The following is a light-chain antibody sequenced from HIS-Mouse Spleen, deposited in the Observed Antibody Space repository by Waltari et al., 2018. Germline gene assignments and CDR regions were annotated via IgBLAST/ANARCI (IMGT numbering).Light chain of an antibody. CDR2: DDS. J-gene: IGLJ2*01. Sequence: SYVLTQPPSVSVAPGNTARITCGGNNIGSKSAPWYQQKTGQAPVLVVYDDSDRPSGIPERFSGSNSGNTATLTISRVEAGDEADYYCQVWDSSSDHVVFGGGTKLTVL. V-gene: IGLV3-21*03. CDR1: NIGSKS. CDR3: QVWDSSSDHVV.